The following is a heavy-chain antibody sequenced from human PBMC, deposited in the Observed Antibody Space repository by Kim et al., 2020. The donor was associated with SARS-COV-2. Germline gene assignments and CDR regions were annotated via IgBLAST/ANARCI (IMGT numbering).Heavy chain of an antibody. Sequence: SETLSLTCAVDGGSFSGYYWSWIRQPPGKGLEWIGEINHSGSTNYNPSLKSRVTISVDTSKNQFSLKLSSVTAADTAVYYCARIAARNNWFDPWGQGTLVTVSS. V-gene: IGHV4-34*01. CDR2: INHSGST. CDR1: GGSFSGYY. CDR3: ARIAARNNWFDP. D-gene: IGHD6-6*01. J-gene: IGHJ5*02.